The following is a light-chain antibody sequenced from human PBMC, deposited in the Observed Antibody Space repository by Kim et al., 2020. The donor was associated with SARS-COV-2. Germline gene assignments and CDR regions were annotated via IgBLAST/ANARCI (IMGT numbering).Light chain of an antibody. CDR1: HVITDW. CDR2: AAS. CDR3: QQADKFPWT. J-gene: IGKJ1*01. V-gene: IGKV1-12*01. Sequence: ASVGDRVNITCRASHVITDWLAWYQQIPGKAPKLLIYAASTLQSGVPSRFSGSGSGTEFSLTISSLQPEDFATYFCQQADKFPWTFGQGTKVDIK.